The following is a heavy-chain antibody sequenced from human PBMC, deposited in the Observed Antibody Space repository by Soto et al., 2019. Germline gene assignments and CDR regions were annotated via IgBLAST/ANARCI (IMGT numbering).Heavy chain of an antibody. Sequence: EVQLLESGGGLVQPGGSLRLSCAASGFTFSSYAMSWVRQAPGKGLEWVSAISGSGGSTYYADSVKGRFTISGDNSKNTLYLQMNSLRAEDTAVYYCAKSIYYYYYGMDVWGQGTTVTVSS. V-gene: IGHV3-23*01. CDR1: GFTFSSYA. CDR2: ISGSGGST. J-gene: IGHJ6*02. CDR3: AKSIYYYYYGMDV.